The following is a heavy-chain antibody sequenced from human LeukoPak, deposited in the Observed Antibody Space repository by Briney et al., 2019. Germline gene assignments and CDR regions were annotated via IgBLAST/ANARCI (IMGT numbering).Heavy chain of an antibody. CDR3: ARVTRGYSYGVDY. CDR2: ISSSGSTI. D-gene: IGHD5-18*01. CDR1: GFTFGSYE. Sequence: QTGGSLRLSCAASGFTFGSYEMNWVRQAPGKGLEWVSYISSSGSTIYYADSVKGRFTISRDNAKNSLYLQMNSLRAEDTAVYYCARVTRGYSYGVDYWGRGTLVTVSS. J-gene: IGHJ4*02. V-gene: IGHV3-48*03.